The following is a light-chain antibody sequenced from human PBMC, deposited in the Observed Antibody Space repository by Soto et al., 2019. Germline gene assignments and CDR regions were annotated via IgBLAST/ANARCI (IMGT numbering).Light chain of an antibody. CDR3: QQTYSTPFT. Sequence: DIQMTQSPSSLSASVGDRVTITCRASQSISSLLNWYQQKPGKAPKLLIYAASSLKSGVPSRFSGSGSGTDFTLTISNLQPEDFATYYCQQTYSTPFTFGPGTKVDIK. CDR2: AAS. CDR1: QSISSL. J-gene: IGKJ3*01. V-gene: IGKV1-39*01.